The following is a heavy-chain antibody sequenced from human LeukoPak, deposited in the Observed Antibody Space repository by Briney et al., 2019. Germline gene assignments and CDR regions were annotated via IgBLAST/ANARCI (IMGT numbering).Heavy chain of an antibody. CDR1: GGSISSYY. V-gene: IGHV4-59*08. Sequence: PSETLSLTCTVSGGSISSYYWSWVQQPLGKALEWIAYMYYTGSTYYNPSLKGRATLSVDTSKNQFSLKLDATTAADTAIYYCARSTFSSSWNLWGQGTLVTVSS. D-gene: IGHD6-13*01. CDR3: ARSTFSSSWNL. J-gene: IGHJ4*02. CDR2: MYYTGST.